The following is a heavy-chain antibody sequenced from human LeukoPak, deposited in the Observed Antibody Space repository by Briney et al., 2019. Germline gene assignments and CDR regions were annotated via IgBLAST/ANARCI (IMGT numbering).Heavy chain of an antibody. J-gene: IGHJ3*02. V-gene: IGHV3-7*01. D-gene: IGHD6-13*01. CDR1: GFTFRRHY. Sequence: PGGSLRLSCAASGFTFRRHYMTWVRQAPGKGLEWVANIKQDGSDKYYLDSVRGRFTISRDNAKNSLYLQMNGLRVEDTAVYYCAREGITAAGGDASDIWGQGTMVTVSS. CDR3: AREGITAAGGDASDI. CDR2: IKQDGSDK.